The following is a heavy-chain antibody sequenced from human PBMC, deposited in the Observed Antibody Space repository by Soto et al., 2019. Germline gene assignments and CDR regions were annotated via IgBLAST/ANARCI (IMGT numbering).Heavy chain of an antibody. CDR2: FYPSGRT. CDR1: GASISDYY. CDR3: TRGLSAAGKVRGYFYGMDV. V-gene: IGHV4-59*12. D-gene: IGHD6-13*01. Sequence: SETLSLTCTVSGASISDYYWSWIRQSPGKGLDWNGYFYPSGRTDYNPSLKSRVTISVDTSKNQFSLQLNSVTPEDTAVYYCTRGLSAAGKVRGYFYGMDVWGQGTTVTVSS. J-gene: IGHJ6*02.